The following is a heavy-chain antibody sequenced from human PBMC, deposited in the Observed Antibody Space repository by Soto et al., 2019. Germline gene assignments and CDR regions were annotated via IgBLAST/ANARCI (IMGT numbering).Heavy chain of an antibody. J-gene: IGHJ4*02. CDR3: TSGTGRSDFDY. CDR2: IKSKTEGATR. CDR1: GFTFSDAW. Sequence: GGSLRLSCAASGFTFSDAWMSWVRQAPGKGLEWVGRIKSKTEGATRDFAAPVKGRFAISRDDSKNTLYLQMNSLKIEDSAVYYCTSGTGRSDFDYWGLGTLVTVSS. D-gene: IGHD3-3*01. V-gene: IGHV3-15*01.